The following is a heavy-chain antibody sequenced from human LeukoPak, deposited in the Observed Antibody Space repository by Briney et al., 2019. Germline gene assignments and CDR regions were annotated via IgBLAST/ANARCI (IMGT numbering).Heavy chain of an antibody. D-gene: IGHD3/OR15-3a*01. Sequence: GGSLRLSCAASGFXFSRYFMNWVRQAPGKGREWVSSINSSGANIYYADSVKGRFVISRDNAKNSVYLQMNRLRGEDTAVYYCARGAGLDHYWGQGTLVTVSS. CDR3: ARGAGLDHY. V-gene: IGHV3-21*06. J-gene: IGHJ4*02. CDR1: GFXFSRYF. CDR2: INSSGANI.